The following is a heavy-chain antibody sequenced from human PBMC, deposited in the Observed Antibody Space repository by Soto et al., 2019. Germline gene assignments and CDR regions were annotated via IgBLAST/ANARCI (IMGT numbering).Heavy chain of an antibody. CDR3: ARDGSGYRSRASPMDV. V-gene: IGHV1-69*01. D-gene: IGHD3-22*01. Sequence: QVQLVQSGAEVKKPGSSVKVSCKASGDTFSSYAISWVRQAPGQGLEWMGGIIPIFGTANYAQKFQVRVTITADESTSTADVELSSLRSEDTAVDSCARDGSGYRSRASPMDVWGQGTKVTVSS. CDR2: IIPIFGTA. J-gene: IGHJ6*02. CDR1: GDTFSSYA.